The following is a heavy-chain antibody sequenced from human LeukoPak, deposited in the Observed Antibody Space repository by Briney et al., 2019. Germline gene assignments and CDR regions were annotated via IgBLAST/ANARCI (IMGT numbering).Heavy chain of an antibody. CDR1: GGSISIYY. D-gene: IGHD1-7*01. Sequence: SETLSLTCTVSGGSISIYYWSWIRQPPGKGLEWLGYDSGSTDYNPSLKSRVTISADTSKNQFSLKLSSVTAADTAVYYRVRDRELFYWGQGTLVTVSS. CDR3: VRDRELFY. CDR2: YDSGST. V-gene: IGHV4-59*01. J-gene: IGHJ4*02.